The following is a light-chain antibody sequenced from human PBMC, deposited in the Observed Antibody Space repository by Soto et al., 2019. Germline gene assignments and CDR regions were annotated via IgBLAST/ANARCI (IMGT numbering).Light chain of an antibody. Sequence: QSALTQPASVSGSPGQSITISCTGTSSDVASYNLVSWYQQLPGKAPKLMIYEGSKRPSGVSNRFSGSKSGNTASLTISGLQAEDEADYYCSSYTGSSTLVFGTGTKVTVL. CDR3: SSYTGSSTLV. J-gene: IGLJ1*01. CDR1: SSDVASYNL. V-gene: IGLV2-14*02. CDR2: EGS.